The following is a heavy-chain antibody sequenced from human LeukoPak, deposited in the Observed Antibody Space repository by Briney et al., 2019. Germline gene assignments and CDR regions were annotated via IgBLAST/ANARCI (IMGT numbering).Heavy chain of an antibody. J-gene: IGHJ6*03. CDR1: GFTVSSNY. D-gene: IGHD2-21*02. CDR2: ISWDGGST. Sequence: PGGSLRLSCAASGFTVSSNYMSWVRQAPGKGLEWVSLISWDGGSTYYADSVKGRFTISRDNSKNSLYLQMNSLRAEDTALYYCAKGGDQYYYYYMDVWGKGTTVTVSS. V-gene: IGHV3-43D*03. CDR3: AKGGDQYYYYYMDV.